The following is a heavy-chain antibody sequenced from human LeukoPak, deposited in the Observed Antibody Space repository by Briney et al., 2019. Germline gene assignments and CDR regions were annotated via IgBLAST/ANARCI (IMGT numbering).Heavy chain of an antibody. J-gene: IGHJ6*03. Sequence: PRGSLRLSCAASGFTFSSYWMSWVRQAPGKGLEWVANIKQDGSEKYYVDSVKGRFTISRDNAKNSLYLQMNSLRAEDTAVYYCARDRSVITIFVGNYYYYMDVWGKGTTVTVSS. CDR2: IKQDGSEK. CDR1: GFTFSSYW. D-gene: IGHD3-3*01. CDR3: ARDRSVITIFVGNYYYYMDV. V-gene: IGHV3-7*01.